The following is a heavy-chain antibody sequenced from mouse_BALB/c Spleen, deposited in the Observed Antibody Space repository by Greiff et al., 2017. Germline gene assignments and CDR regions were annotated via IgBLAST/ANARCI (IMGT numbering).Heavy chain of an antibody. CDR2: IDPSDSET. J-gene: IGHJ2*01. Sequence: QVQLQQSGPQLVRPGASVKISCKASGYSFTSYWMHWVKQRPGQGLEWIGMIDPSDSETRLNQKFKDKATLTVDKSSSTAYMQLSSPTSEDSAVYYCARGSDRYDATDYWGQGTTLTVSS. CDR3: ARGSDRYDATDY. V-gene: IGHV1S126*01. D-gene: IGHD2-14*01. CDR1: GYSFTSYW.